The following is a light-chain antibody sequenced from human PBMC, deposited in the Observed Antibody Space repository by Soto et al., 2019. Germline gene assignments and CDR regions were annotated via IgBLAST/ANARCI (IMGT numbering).Light chain of an antibody. CDR2: EDT. CDR3: QSYDNSLSGSYV. V-gene: IGLV1-40*01. J-gene: IGLJ1*01. Sequence: SVLTQPPSVSGAPGERVTISCTGSSSNIGAGYEVHWYQQLPGTSPKLLIYEDTDRPSGVPDRFSGSKSGTSASLAITGLLAEDAADYYCQSYDNSLSGSYVFGTGTKLTVL. CDR1: SSNIGAGYE.